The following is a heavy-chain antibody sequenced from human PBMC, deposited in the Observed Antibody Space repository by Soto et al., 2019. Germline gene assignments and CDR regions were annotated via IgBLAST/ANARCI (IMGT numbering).Heavy chain of an antibody. Sequence: SETLSLTCAVYGGSFSGYYWSWIRQPPGKGLEWIGKINHSGSTNYNPSLKSRVTISVDTSKNQFSLKLSSVTAADTAVYYCASLSYCGGDCGVELNWYDPWSQGTRVTVSS. J-gene: IGHJ5*02. D-gene: IGHD2-21*02. V-gene: IGHV4-34*01. CDR1: GGSFSGYY. CDR2: INHSGST. CDR3: ASLSYCGGDCGVELNWYDP.